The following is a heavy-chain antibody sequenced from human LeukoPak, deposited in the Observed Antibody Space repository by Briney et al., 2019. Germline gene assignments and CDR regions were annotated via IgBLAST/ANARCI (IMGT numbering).Heavy chain of an antibody. J-gene: IGHJ3*02. V-gene: IGHV1-24*01. CDR1: VYTLPELS. D-gene: IGHD7-27*01. CDR2: FDPEDSET. Sequence: SSVNVSCKVSVYTLPELSMHWVRQAAGKGGDGVGGFDPEDSETIYAQKFQGRVNMTEDTSTDTASMELSSLRSEDTAVYYCATPFHWGAYAFDIWGQGTMVTVSS. CDR3: ATPFHWGAYAFDI.